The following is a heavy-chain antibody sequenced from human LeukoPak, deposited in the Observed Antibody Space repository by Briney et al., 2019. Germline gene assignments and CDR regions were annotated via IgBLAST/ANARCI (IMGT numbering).Heavy chain of an antibody. J-gene: IGHJ4*02. CDR3: ARVSYYDNSGLQASGYDS. Sequence: AGGSLRLSGAASGFSFSSYWMHWVRQAPGKWLVWVSRINSDGSITSYADSVKGRFTISRDNAKNTLYLQLKSLRAEDTAIYYCARVSYYDNSGLQASGYDSWGQGTLVTVSS. CDR1: GFSFSSYW. D-gene: IGHD3-22*01. V-gene: IGHV3-74*01. CDR2: INSDGSIT.